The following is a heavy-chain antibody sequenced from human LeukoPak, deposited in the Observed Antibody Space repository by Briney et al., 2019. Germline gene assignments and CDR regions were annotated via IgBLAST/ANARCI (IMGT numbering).Heavy chain of an antibody. J-gene: IGHJ3*02. CDR2: ISGSGGST. CDR1: GFTFSSYA. V-gene: IGHV3-23*01. D-gene: IGHD3-3*01. CDR3: AKKDGYYDFWSGYFGAFDI. Sequence: GGSLRLSCAASGFTFSSYAMSLVRQAPGKGLEWVSAISGSGGSTYYADSVKGRFTISRDNSKNTLYLQMNSLRAEDTAVYYCAKKDGYYDFWSGYFGAFDIWGQGTMVTVSS.